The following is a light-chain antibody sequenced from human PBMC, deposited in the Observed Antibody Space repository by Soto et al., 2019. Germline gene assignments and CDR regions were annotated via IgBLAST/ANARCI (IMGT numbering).Light chain of an antibody. CDR1: QSVSSY. J-gene: IGKJ4*01. CDR3: QQRSNLLT. CDR2: DAS. V-gene: IGKV3-11*01. Sequence: EIVLTQSPATLSLSPRKRATISCRASQSVSSYLAWYQQKPGQAPRLLIYDASNRATGIPARFSGSGSGTDFTLTISSLEPEDFAVYYCQQRSNLLTFGGGTKVEIK.